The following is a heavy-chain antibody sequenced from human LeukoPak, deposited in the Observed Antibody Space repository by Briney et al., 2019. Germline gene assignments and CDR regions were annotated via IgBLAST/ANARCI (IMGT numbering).Heavy chain of an antibody. CDR3: ARALTVAGSDY. D-gene: IGHD6-19*01. CDR1: GFIFSDHH. V-gene: IGHV3-72*01. CDR2: TRNKANSHTT. J-gene: IGHJ4*02. Sequence: PGGPPRLSCAASGFIFSDHHMDWVRQAPGQGLEWVGRTRNKANSHTTDYAASVKGRFTISRDNSKNSMYLQMNSLQPEDTAVYYCARALTVAGSDYWGQGTLVTVSS.